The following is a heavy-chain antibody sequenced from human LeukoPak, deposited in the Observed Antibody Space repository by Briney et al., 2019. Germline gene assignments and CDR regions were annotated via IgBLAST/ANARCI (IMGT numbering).Heavy chain of an antibody. CDR1: GGSISSSSYY. V-gene: IGHV4-39*07. CDR3: ARSRGPNQLLWFGELKEEGYGMDV. Sequence: PSETLSLTCTVSGGSISSSSYYWGWIRQPPGKGLEWIGTFYYSGSTYYNPSLKSRVTISVDTSKNQFSLKLSSVTAADTAVYYCARSRGPNQLLWFGELKEEGYGMDVWGQGTTVTVSS. J-gene: IGHJ6*02. D-gene: IGHD3-10*01. CDR2: FYYSGST.